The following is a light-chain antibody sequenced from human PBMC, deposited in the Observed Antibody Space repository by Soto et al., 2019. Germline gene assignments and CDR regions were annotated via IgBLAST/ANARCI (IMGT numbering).Light chain of an antibody. V-gene: IGKV1-5*03. J-gene: IGKJ1*01. Sequence: DIQMTQSPSSLSASVGDRVTITCRASQSVSRWLAWYKQKPGEAPKLLIYKAPNLESGVSSRFSGSGSGTEFTLTISSLQPDDSATYYCQQYDVYSPWMFGQGTKVDIK. CDR1: QSVSRW. CDR3: QQYDVYSPWM. CDR2: KAP.